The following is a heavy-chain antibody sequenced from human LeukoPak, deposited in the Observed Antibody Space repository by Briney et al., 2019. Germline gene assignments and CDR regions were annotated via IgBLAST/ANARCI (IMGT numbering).Heavy chain of an antibody. D-gene: IGHD1/OR15-1a*01. Sequence: PGGSLRLSCVASGFTFSSHGMHWVRQAPGKGLEWVAVIWYDGSEKYYADSVKGRFIISRDNSKNMLYLQMNSLRANDTAVYYCARWRNNKILDYWGQGTLVTVSS. CDR2: IWYDGSEK. CDR3: ARWRNNKILDY. CDR1: GFTFSSHG. J-gene: IGHJ4*02. V-gene: IGHV3-33*01.